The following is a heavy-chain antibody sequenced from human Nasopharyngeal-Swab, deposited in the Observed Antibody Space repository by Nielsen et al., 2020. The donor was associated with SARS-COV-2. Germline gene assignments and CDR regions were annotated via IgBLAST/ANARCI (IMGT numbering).Heavy chain of an antibody. D-gene: IGHD3-10*01. Sequence: SQTLSLTRAVNGGPFSGYYWGWIRQPPGKGLEWIGEIDHNGITNYSPSLKSRVTISLDTSKNQFFLNLTSVTAADTAMYFCATRGRWGQGTLVTVSS. V-gene: IGHV4-34*01. CDR3: ATRGR. J-gene: IGHJ1*01. CDR1: GGPFSGYY. CDR2: IDHNGIT.